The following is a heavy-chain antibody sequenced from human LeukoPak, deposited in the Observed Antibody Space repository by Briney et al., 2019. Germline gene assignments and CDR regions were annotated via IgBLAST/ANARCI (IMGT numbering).Heavy chain of an antibody. CDR2: IYYNENT. Sequence: SETLSLTCTVSGGSLSSGGYYWNWIREHPGEGLEWIAYIYYNENTYYNPSLKSRLTKTEQRAKNQFSLKLSSVTAADTAVYYCARIDDYAVQRHYYWGQGTLVTVSS. V-gene: IGHV4-31*03. D-gene: IGHD4-17*01. CDR3: ARIDDYAVQRHYY. CDR1: GGSLSSGGYY. J-gene: IGHJ4*02.